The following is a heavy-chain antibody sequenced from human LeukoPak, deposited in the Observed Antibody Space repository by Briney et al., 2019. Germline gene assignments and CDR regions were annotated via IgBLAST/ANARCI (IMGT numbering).Heavy chain of an antibody. V-gene: IGHV3-30*02. CDR3: AKGDYGGNSHTFDI. CDR1: GFMFSSYA. CDR2: VRYDGSNK. J-gene: IGHJ3*02. D-gene: IGHD4-23*01. Sequence: GGSLRLSCAASGFMFSSYAMHWVRQAPGKGLEWVAFVRYDGSNKYYADYVKGRFTISRDNSKNTLSLQVNSLRPEDTAVYYCAKGDYGGNSHTFDIWGQGTMVTVSS.